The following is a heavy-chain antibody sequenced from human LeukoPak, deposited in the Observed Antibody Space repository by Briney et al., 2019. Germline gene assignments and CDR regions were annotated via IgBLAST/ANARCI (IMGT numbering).Heavy chain of an antibody. Sequence: GGSLRLSCEASKFTFSSYEMNWVRQAPGKGLEWVSYISGGGETTYYAESVEGRFTISRDNAKSFLYLQLSGLRAEDTAVYYCARSGSFFDYWGQGTLVTVSS. D-gene: IGHD1-26*01. V-gene: IGHV3-48*03. CDR2: ISGGGETT. CDR1: KFTFSSYE. CDR3: ARSGSFFDY. J-gene: IGHJ4*02.